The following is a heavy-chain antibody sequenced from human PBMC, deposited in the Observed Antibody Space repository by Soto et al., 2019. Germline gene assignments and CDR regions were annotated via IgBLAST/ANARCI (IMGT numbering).Heavy chain of an antibody. Sequence: QVQLVESGGGVVQPGRSLRLSCAASGFTFSSYAMHWVRQAPGKGLEWVTVISFDGKNKYYAYSVKGRFTISRDDSKNTLYLQMNSLRAEDTAVYYCASEILPPYCGSDCYPYFDCWGQGTLVTVSS. CDR2: ISFDGKNK. J-gene: IGHJ4*02. CDR1: GFTFSSYA. CDR3: ASEILPPYCGSDCYPYFDC. V-gene: IGHV3-30*04. D-gene: IGHD2-21*02.